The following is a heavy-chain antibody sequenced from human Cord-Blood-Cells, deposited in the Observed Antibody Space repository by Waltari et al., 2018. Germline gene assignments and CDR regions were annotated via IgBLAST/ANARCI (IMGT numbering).Heavy chain of an antibody. CDR3: ARHSGDYAIFDN. D-gene: IGHD4-17*01. Sequence: QLQLQESGPGLVKPSETLSLPCTVSGGSISSSSHYWGWLRQHPGMGLEWLGSIYYSRSTYYNPTLKSRVTISVDTAKDQFALKLSSVTPADTAVYYCARHSGDYAIFDNWGQGTLVTVSS. CDR1: GGSISSSSHY. J-gene: IGHJ4*02. V-gene: IGHV4-39*01. CDR2: IYYSRST.